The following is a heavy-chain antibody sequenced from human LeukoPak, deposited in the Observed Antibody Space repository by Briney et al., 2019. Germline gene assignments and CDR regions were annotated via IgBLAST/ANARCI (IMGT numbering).Heavy chain of an antibody. Sequence: RGESLKISCKGSGYSFSSYWIAWVRQMPGKGLEWMGVIYPRDSRTTYSPSFQEQVTISADKSISTAYLQWTSLKASDTAMYYCARHLSDITGSPNYWGPGTLVTVSS. CDR1: GYSFSSYW. CDR3: ARHLSDITGSPNY. J-gene: IGHJ4*02. D-gene: IGHD2-15*01. V-gene: IGHV5-51*01. CDR2: IYPRDSRT.